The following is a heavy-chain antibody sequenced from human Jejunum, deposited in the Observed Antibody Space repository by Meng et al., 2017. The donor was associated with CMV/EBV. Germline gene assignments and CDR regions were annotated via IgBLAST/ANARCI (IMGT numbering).Heavy chain of an antibody. D-gene: IGHD6-19*01. CDR1: SYG. Sequence: SYGMHWVRQAPGKGLEWVSYISSSSSTIYYADSVKGRFTVSRDNAKNSLYLQMNSLRVDDTAVYYCARDRGSGWYEAPHYWGQGTRVTVSS. J-gene: IGHJ4*02. CDR2: ISSSSSTI. V-gene: IGHV3-48*04. CDR3: ARDRGSGWYEAPHY.